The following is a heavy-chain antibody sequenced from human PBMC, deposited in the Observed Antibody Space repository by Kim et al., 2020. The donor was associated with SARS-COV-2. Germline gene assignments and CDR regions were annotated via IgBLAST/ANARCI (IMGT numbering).Heavy chain of an antibody. D-gene: IGHD3-22*01. CDR2: INHSGNT. V-gene: IGHV4-34*01. CDR3: ARLYYDSFGFNAFDI. Sequence: SETLSLTCALHGGSFSGYYWSWIRQPPGKGLEWIGEINHSGNTNYRPSLKSRVTISIDTSKNQFYLRLSSVTAADTSVYYCARLYYDSFGFNAFDIWGQG. J-gene: IGHJ3*02. CDR1: GGSFSGYY.